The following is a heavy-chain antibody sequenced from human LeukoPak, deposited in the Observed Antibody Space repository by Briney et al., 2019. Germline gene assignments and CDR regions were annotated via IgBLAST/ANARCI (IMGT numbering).Heavy chain of an antibody. D-gene: IGHD4-17*01. CDR1: GYTFTSYA. V-gene: IGHV7-4-1*02. Sequence: ASVKVSCKASGYTFTSYAMNWVRQAPGQGLEWMGWINTNTGNPTYAQGFTGRFVFSLDTSVSTAYLQISSLKAEDTAVYYCARTYGDYPNYYYYYMDVWGKGTTVTVSS. CDR2: INTNTGNP. CDR3: ARTYGDYPNYYYYYMDV. J-gene: IGHJ6*03.